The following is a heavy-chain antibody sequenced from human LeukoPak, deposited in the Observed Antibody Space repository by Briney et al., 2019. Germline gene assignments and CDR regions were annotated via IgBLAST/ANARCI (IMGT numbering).Heavy chain of an antibody. J-gene: IGHJ2*01. CDR2: IYYSGST. Sequence: SETLSLTCTVSGGSVSSYYWSWIRQPPGKGLEWIGYIYYSGSTNYNPSLKSRVTISVDTSKNQFSLKLSSVTAADTAVYYCARQNYDILTGHHLYFDLWGRGTLLTVSS. V-gene: IGHV4-59*08. CDR3: ARQNYDILTGHHLYFDL. D-gene: IGHD3-9*01. CDR1: GGSVSSYY.